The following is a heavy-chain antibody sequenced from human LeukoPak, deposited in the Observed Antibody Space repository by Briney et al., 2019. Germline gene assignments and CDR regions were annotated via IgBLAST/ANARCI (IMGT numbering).Heavy chain of an antibody. Sequence: PSETLSLTCTVPGGSISSGSYYWGWIRQPPGKGLEWIGSIYYSGSTYYNPSLKSRITISVDTSKNQFSLKLSSVSAADTAVYYCARQAGYCSGGGCYYKYWGQGTLVTVAS. CDR1: GGSISSGSYY. V-gene: IGHV4-39*01. J-gene: IGHJ1*01. CDR2: IYYSGST. D-gene: IGHD2-15*01. CDR3: ARQAGYCSGGGCYYKY.